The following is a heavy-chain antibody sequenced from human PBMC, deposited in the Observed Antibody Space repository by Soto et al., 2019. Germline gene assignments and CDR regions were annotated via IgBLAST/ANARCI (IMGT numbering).Heavy chain of an antibody. CDR2: IIPILGTA. CDR1: GGTFSSYA. CDR3: ARVEVGGQWRVYYYFDY. Sequence: QVQLVQSGAEVKKPGSSVKVSCKASGGTFSSYAISWVRQAPGQGLEWMGGIIPILGTANYAQKFQGRVTITADESTSTAYMELSSLRSEDTAVYYCARVEVGGQWRVYYYFDYWGQGTLVTVSS. D-gene: IGHD6-19*01. J-gene: IGHJ4*02. V-gene: IGHV1-69*01.